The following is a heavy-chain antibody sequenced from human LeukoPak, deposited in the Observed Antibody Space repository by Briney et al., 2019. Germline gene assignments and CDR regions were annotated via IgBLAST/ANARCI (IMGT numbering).Heavy chain of an antibody. CDR2: INHSGST. D-gene: IGHD5-24*01. Sequence: SETLSLTCAVYGGSFSGYYWSWIRQPPGKELEWIGEINHSGSTNYNPPLKSRVTISVDTSKNQFSLKLSSVTAADTAVYYCARRGAGYDPWGQGTLVTVSS. CDR1: GGSFSGYY. V-gene: IGHV4-34*01. CDR3: ARRGAGYDP. J-gene: IGHJ5*02.